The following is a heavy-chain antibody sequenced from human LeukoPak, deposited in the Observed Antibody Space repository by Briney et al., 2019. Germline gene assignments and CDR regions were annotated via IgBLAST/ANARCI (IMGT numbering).Heavy chain of an antibody. D-gene: IGHD3-9*01. CDR1: GGSISSSSYY. J-gene: IGHJ6*03. Sequence: KPSETLSLTCTVSGGSISSSSYYWGWIRQPPGKGLEWIGSIYYSGSTYYNPSLKRRVTISVERTKNPFSLKLSSVTAADTAMYYCAREESDWSSLGYYYHYMDVWGKGTTVAISS. V-gene: IGHV4-39*02. CDR3: AREESDWSSLGYYYHYMDV. CDR2: IYYSGST.